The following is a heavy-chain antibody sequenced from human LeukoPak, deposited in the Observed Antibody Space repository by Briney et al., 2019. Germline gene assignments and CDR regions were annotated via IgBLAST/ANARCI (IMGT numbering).Heavy chain of an antibody. CDR2: INPNSGGT. Sequence: ASVKVSCKASGYTFTGYYMHWVRQAPGQGLEWMGWINPNSGGTNYAQKLQGRVTMTRDTSISTAYMELSRLRSDDTAVYYCARGGYYDFWSGYGQRTHFDYWGQGTLVTVSS. CDR1: GYTFTGYY. V-gene: IGHV1-2*02. D-gene: IGHD3-3*01. CDR3: ARGGYYDFWSGYGQRTHFDY. J-gene: IGHJ4*02.